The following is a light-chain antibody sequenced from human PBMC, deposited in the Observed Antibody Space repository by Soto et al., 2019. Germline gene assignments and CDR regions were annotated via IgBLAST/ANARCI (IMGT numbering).Light chain of an antibody. J-gene: IGKJ3*01. CDR1: QSVSSSY. CDR2: GAS. V-gene: IGKV3-20*01. Sequence: EIVLTQSPGTLSLSPGERATLSCRASQSVSSSYLAWYQQKPGQAPRILIYGASSRATGIPGRFSGSGSGTDFTLTISRQEPEDLAVYYCQQYGRSPFTFGPGTKVDIK. CDR3: QQYGRSPFT.